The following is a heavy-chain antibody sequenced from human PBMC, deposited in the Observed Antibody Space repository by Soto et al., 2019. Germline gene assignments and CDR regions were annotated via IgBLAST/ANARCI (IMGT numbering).Heavy chain of an antibody. CDR3: ATHAALYSSSWYFDY. V-gene: IGHV4-31*03. Sequence: SETLSLTCTVSGGSISSGGYYWSWIRQHPGKGLEWIGYIYYSGSTYYNPSLKSRVTISVDTSKNQFSLKLSSVTAADTAVYYCATHAALYSSSWYFDYWGRGTLVTVSS. CDR2: IYYSGST. D-gene: IGHD6-13*01. CDR1: GGSISSGGYY. J-gene: IGHJ4*02.